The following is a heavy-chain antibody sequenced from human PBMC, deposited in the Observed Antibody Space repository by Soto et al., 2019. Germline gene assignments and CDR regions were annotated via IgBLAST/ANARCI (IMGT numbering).Heavy chain of an antibody. CDR2: ISGSGGST. V-gene: IGHV3-23*01. CDR1: GFTFSSYA. CDR3: AKARYDFWSGSLFDY. J-gene: IGHJ4*02. Sequence: GGSLRLSCAASGFTFSSYAMSWVRQAPGKGLEWVSAISGSGGSTYYADSVKGRFTISRDNSKNTLYLQMNSLRAEDTAVYYCAKARYDFWSGSLFDYWGQGTLVTVSS. D-gene: IGHD3-3*01.